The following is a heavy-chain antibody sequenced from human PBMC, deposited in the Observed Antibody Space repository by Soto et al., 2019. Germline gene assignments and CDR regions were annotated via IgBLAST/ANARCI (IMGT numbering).Heavy chain of an antibody. V-gene: IGHV1-69*01. CDR3: ARAIVGPTTTGWLDP. Sequence: QVQLVQSGAEVKKPGSSVKVSCKASGGTFSRYAISWVRQAPGQGLEWMGGIIPIFGTANYAQKFQGRVTMTADESTSTAYMELSSLRFEYTAVYYCARAIVGPTTTGWLDPWGQGTLVTVSS. CDR1: GGTFSRYA. J-gene: IGHJ5*02. D-gene: IGHD1-26*01. CDR2: IIPIFGTA.